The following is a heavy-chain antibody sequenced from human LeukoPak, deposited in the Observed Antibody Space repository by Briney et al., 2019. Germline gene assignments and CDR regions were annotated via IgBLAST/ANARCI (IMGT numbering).Heavy chain of an antibody. CDR2: IYFSGGT. Sequence: SETLSLTCTVSGDSISSSNCYWGWIRQPPGKGLEWIGSIYFSGGTYYNASLKSRVTISVDTSKNQFSLKLRSVTAADTAVYYCARLIATGAFDIWGQGTMVTVSS. J-gene: IGHJ3*02. CDR3: ARLIATGAFDI. V-gene: IGHV4-39*07. D-gene: IGHD6-25*01. CDR1: GDSISSSNCY.